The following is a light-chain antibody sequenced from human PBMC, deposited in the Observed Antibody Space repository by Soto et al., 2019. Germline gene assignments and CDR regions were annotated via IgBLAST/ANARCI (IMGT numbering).Light chain of an antibody. Sequence: DIQMTQSAFTLSSSVGDSVTITCRASQSISSWVARYQQKPGRAPKLLIYDASTLESGVPSRFSGSGSETEFTLTISRLQPDDFATYFCHPRAFGQGTRLEIK. CDR3: HPRA. CDR2: DAS. J-gene: IGKJ5*01. V-gene: IGKV1-5*01. CDR1: QSISSW.